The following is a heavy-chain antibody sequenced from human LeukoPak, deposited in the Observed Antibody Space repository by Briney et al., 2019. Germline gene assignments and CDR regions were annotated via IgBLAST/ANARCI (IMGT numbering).Heavy chain of an antibody. CDR1: GFTFSSYW. CDR2: IKQDGSEK. V-gene: IGHV3-7*03. CDR3: ARVCGDCHVGGAFDI. J-gene: IGHJ3*02. D-gene: IGHD2-21*01. Sequence: PGGSLRLSCAASGFTFSSYWMSWVRQAPGKGLEWVANIKQDGSEKYYVDSVKGRFTISRDNAKNSLYLQMNSLRAEDTAVYYCARVCGDCHVGGAFDIWGQGTMVTVSS.